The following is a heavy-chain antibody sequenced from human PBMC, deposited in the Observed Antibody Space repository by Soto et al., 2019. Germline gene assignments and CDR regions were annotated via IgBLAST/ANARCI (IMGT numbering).Heavy chain of an antibody. J-gene: IGHJ4*02. V-gene: IGHV3-7*01. D-gene: IGHD5-12*01. CDR1: GFTFSSYW. CDR2: IEQDGSEI. CDR3: VKDRWLGN. Sequence: EVQLVESGGGLVQPGGSLSLSCAASGFTFSSYWMSWVRQAPGKGLEWVANIEQDGSEIYYVDSVKGRFTISSDNAKSSLYLQMYSLRAEDTAVYYCVKDRWLGNWGQGTLVTVSS.